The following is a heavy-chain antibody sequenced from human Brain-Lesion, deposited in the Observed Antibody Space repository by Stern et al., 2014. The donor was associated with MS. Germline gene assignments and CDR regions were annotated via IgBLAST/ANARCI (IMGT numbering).Heavy chain of an antibody. CDR3: ARGRVVPGFQYYATDV. CDR2: IFNSGST. D-gene: IGHD2-2*01. Sequence: VQLVESGPGLVKPSQTLSLSCTVSGGSISSGGYYCSWIRQPAGKGLEWIGRIFNSGSTSYTPSLKSRVTRSIDTSKNRFSLRLNSMTAADTAVYYCARGRVVPGFQYYATDVWGQGTTVIVSS. J-gene: IGHJ6*02. CDR1: GGSISSGGYY. V-gene: IGHV4-61*02.